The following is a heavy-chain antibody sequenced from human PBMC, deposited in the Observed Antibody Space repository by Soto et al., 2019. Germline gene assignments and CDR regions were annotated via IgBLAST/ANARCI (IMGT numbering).Heavy chain of an antibody. D-gene: IGHD3-10*01. CDR1: GGSFSGYY. CDR3: ARASRGITMVRGVIMGIDY. J-gene: IGHJ4*02. Sequence: SETLSLTCAVYGGSFSGYYWIWIRQPPGKGLEWIGEINHSGSTNYNPSLKSRVTISVDTSKNQFSLKLSSVTAADTAVYYCARASRGITMVRGVIMGIDYWGQGTLVTVSS. V-gene: IGHV4-34*01. CDR2: INHSGST.